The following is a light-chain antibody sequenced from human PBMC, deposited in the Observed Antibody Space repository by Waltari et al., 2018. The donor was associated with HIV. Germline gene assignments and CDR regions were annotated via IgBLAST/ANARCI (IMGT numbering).Light chain of an antibody. J-gene: IGKJ1*01. Sequence: EIGMTQSPATLSVSPGERATLSCTASPSVSSNLAWYQQKPGQAPRPLVYGASTRATGIPARFSGSGSGTEFTRTISSLQSEDFAVYYCQQYNNWHPWTFGQGTKVEIK. CDR3: QQYNNWHPWT. V-gene: IGKV3-15*01. CDR2: GAS. CDR1: PSVSSN.